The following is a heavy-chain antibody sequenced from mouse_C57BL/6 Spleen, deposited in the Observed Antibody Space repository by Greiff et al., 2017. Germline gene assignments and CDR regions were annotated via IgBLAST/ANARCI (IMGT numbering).Heavy chain of an antibody. Sequence: VQLQPFATVLARPGASVKMSCKTSAYTLSSLWMDCLKHRPGLGLESKGALHPGNSETSNNQKFKGKANLNAVSSASTAYMELSSLSDEDSAVYYCTRPHYYGSSLYAMDYGGQGTAVTV. CDR1: AYTLSSLW. J-gene: IGHJ4*01. CDR2: LHPGNSET. V-gene: IGHV1-5*01. D-gene: IGHD1-1*01. CDR3: TRPHYYGSSLYAMDY.